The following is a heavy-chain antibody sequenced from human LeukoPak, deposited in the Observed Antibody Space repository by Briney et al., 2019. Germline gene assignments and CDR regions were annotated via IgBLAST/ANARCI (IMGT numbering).Heavy chain of an antibody. V-gene: IGHV1-46*01. CDR3: ARDFWSGYYSSHYFDY. CDR1: GYTFTSYY. D-gene: IGHD3-3*01. J-gene: IGHJ4*02. CDR2: INPSGGST. Sequence: EASVKASCKASGYTFTSYYMHWVRQAPGQGLEWMGIINPSGGSTSYAQKFQGRVTMTRDTSTSTVYMELSSLRSEDTAVYYCARDFWSGYYSSHYFDYWGQGTLVTVSS.